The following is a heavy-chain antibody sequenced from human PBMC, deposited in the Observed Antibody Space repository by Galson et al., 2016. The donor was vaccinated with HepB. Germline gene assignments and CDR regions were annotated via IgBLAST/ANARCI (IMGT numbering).Heavy chain of an antibody. CDR1: GFTFSNYG. CDR2: VSGSGDNT. D-gene: IGHD3-22*01. CDR3: TMISWSTSSGFGF. Sequence: SLRLSCAASGFTFSNYGMSWVRQAPGKGLEWVSAVSGSGDNTYYADSMKGRFTISRDNSRNTVYVQINSLRAEDTAIYYCTMISWSTSSGFGFWGQGTRVTVSS. V-gene: IGHV3-23*01. J-gene: IGHJ4*02.